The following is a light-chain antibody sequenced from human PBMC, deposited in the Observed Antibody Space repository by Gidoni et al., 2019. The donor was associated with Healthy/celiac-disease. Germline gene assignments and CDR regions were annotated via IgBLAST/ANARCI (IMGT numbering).Light chain of an antibody. CDR1: QSIVHSDGNTY. Sequence: DVVMTQSPLSLPVTLGQPASIPCSSSQSIVHSDGNTYFNWFQQSPGQSPRRLIYKVSNRDSGVPDRFSGSGSGTDFTLKISRVEAEDVGVYYCMQGTHWPPMGTFGQGTKVEIK. J-gene: IGKJ1*01. CDR2: KVS. CDR3: MQGTHWPPMGT. V-gene: IGKV2-30*02.